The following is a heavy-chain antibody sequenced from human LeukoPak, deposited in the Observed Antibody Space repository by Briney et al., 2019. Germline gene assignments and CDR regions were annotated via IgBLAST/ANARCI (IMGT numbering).Heavy chain of an antibody. CDR3: ARSQWIQLWQDYFDY. J-gene: IGHJ4*02. CDR2: ISAYNGNT. CDR1: GYTFTDYY. V-gene: IGHV1-18*04. Sequence: ASVKVSCKASGYTFTDYYMHWVRQAPGQGLEWMGWISAYNGNTNYAQKLQGRVTMTTDTSTSTAYMELRSLRSDDTAVYYCARSQWIQLWQDYFDYWGQGTLVTVSS. D-gene: IGHD5-18*01.